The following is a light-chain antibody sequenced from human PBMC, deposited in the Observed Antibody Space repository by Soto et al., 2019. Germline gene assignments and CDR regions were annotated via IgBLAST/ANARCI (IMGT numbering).Light chain of an antibody. J-gene: IGLJ1*01. CDR3: CSYAGSTTQTYV. V-gene: IGLV2-23*02. Sequence: QSALTQPASVSGSPGQSITISCTGTHSDVGSYNLVSWYQQHPGKAPKVIIYEVSERPSGVSDRFSGPKSGNTASLMISGLQAEDEADYYCCSYAGSTTQTYVFGSGTKLTVL. CDR1: HSDVGSYNL. CDR2: EVS.